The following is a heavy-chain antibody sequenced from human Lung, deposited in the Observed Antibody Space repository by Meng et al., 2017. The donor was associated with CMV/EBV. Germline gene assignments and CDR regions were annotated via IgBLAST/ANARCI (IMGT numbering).Heavy chain of an antibody. CDR2: IYHSGST. D-gene: IGHD2-21*02. J-gene: IGHJ4*02. CDR3: ARVGAYCGGDCYHPR. Sequence: QVQLQASDSGRVKPSGTVFLICAVSGGHLLRRTWWSWLRQTPVKGFEWIGEIYHSGSTNYNPSLKSRVTISVAESKNKFSLRLSSVTAADTAVYYCARVGAYCGGDCYHPRWGQGTLVTVSS. CDR1: GGHLLRRTW. V-gene: IGHV4-4*02.